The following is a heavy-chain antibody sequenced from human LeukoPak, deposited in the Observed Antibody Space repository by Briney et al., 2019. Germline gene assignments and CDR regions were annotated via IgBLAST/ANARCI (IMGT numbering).Heavy chain of an antibody. V-gene: IGHV1-18*01. CDR1: GYTFTNFG. CDR3: ARDYTGYFP. J-gene: IGHJ5*02. D-gene: IGHD3-9*01. CDR2: ISAYKGNT. Sequence: GASVKVSCKASGYTFTNFGISWVRQAPGQGLEWMGWISAYKGNTSFAQNLQGRVTMTTDTSTSTAYMELRSLRSDDTAVYYCARDYTGYFPWGQGTLVIVSS.